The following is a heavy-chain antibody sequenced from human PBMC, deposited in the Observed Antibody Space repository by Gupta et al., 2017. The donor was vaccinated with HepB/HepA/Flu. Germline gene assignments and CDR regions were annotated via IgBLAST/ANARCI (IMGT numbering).Heavy chain of an antibody. Sequence: QVQLVESGGGVVQPGRSLRLSCAASGFTFSSYGMHWVRQAPGKGLEWVAVIWYDGSNKYYADSVKGRFTISRDNSKNTLYLQMNSLRAEDTAVYYCARGTRYGSGSYAIPCCGMDVWGQGTTVTVSS. J-gene: IGHJ6*02. D-gene: IGHD3-10*01. CDR2: IWYDGSNK. CDR3: ARGTRYGSGSYAIPCCGMDV. V-gene: IGHV3-33*01. CDR1: GFTFSSYG.